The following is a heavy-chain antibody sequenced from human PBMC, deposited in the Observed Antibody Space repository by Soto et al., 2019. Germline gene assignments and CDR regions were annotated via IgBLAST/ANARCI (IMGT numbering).Heavy chain of an antibody. CDR3: ARFDYYDSSGYRMYV. V-gene: IGHV1-46*01. Sequence: GASVKAFSKASWYTVSNYFMHFVLQGPGHVLVWMGIINPIGGSTSYVQKFQGRVTMTRVTSTSTVYMVLSSLRSEDTAVYYGARFDYYDSSGYRMYVWG. D-gene: IGHD3-22*01. J-gene: IGHJ6*02. CDR2: INPIGGST. CDR1: WYTVSNYF.